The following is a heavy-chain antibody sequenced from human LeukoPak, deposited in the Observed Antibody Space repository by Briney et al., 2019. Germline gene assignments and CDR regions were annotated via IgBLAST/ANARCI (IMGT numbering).Heavy chain of an antibody. J-gene: IGHJ4*02. CDR3: ARFTHGGDFDY. V-gene: IGHV3-23*01. CDR1: GFTFSSYA. CDR2: ISGSGGST. Sequence: GGSLRLSCAASGFTFSSYAMSWVRQAPGKGLEWVSAISGSGGSTYDADSVKGRFTISRDNSKNTLYLQMNSLRAEDTAVYYCARFTHGGDFDYWGQGTLVTVSS. D-gene: IGHD2-21*01.